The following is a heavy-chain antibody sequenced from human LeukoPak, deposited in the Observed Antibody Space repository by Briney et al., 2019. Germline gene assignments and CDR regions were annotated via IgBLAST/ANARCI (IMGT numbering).Heavy chain of an antibody. CDR3: ARGICTNCNGCYYYYGDV. CDR2: IYTSGST. J-gene: IGHJ6*03. Sequence: SETLSLTCTVSGGSISSYYWSWIRQPAGKGLEWIGRIYTSGSTNYNPSLKSRVTMSVDTSKNQFSLKLTSVTAADTAVYYCARGICTNCNGCYYYYGDVWGKGTAVTVS. D-gene: IGHD2-2*01. V-gene: IGHV4-4*07. CDR1: GGSISSYY.